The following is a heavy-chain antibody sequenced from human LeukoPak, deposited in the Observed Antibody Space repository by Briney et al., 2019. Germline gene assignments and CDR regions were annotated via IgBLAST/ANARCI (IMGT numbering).Heavy chain of an antibody. J-gene: IGHJ4*02. D-gene: IGHD1-26*01. CDR3: ASWTYSGSFGY. CDR1: GGSIRSNSHY. CDR2: VFYTGGT. Sequence: SETLSLTCSVSGGSIRSNSHYWGWIRQPPRKGLEWMGSVFYTGGTYYNPSLKSRVTTSVDTSKNQFSLKLSYVTAEDTAVYYCASWTYSGSFGYWGQGTLVTVSS. V-gene: IGHV4-39*01.